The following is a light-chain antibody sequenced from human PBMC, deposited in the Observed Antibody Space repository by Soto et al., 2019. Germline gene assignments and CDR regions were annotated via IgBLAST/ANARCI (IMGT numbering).Light chain of an antibody. CDR2: STS. V-gene: IGKV3-20*01. CDR1: QSVRNSY. J-gene: IGKJ1*01. Sequence: EIVLTQSPGTLSLSPGERATLSCRASQSVRNSYLVWYQQRPGQAPRLLIYSTSNRATGIPDRFSGSGSGTDFTLTISRLEPEDFAIYYCQQYGSSPWTFGQGTKVEIK. CDR3: QQYGSSPWT.